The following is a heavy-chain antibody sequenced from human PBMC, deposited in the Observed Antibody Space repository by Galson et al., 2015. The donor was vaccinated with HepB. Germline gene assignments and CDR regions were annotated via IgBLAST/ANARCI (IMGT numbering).Heavy chain of an antibody. D-gene: IGHD6-13*01. J-gene: IGHJ4*02. CDR2: INSDGSYT. Sequence: SLRLSCAASGFTFSWYWMHWVRQVPVKGLVWVARINSDGSYTTYADSVKGRFTISRDNAKNTLYLQMNSPRAEDTALYYCARTRGAAAGIFDYRGQGSLVTVSS. CDR1: GFTFSWYW. V-gene: IGHV3-74*01. CDR3: ARTRGAAAGIFDY.